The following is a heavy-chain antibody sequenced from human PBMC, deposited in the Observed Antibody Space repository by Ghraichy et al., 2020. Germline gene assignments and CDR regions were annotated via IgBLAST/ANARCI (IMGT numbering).Heavy chain of an antibody. CDR3: ARATLTYGMDV. J-gene: IGHJ6*02. CDR1: GGSFSGYY. V-gene: IGHV4-34*01. Sequence: SETLSLTCAVHGGSFSGYYCTWIRQPPGKGLEWIGEINHSGSTHCNPSLKSRVTLSVNTSKNQFSLRLMSVTAADTAVYYCARATLTYGMDVWGQGTAVTVSS. D-gene: IGHD3-16*01. CDR2: INHSGST.